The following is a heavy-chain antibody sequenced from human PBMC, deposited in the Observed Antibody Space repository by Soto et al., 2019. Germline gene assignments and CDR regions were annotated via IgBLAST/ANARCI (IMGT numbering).Heavy chain of an antibody. V-gene: IGHV4-59*11. CDR1: GGSISNHY. J-gene: IGHJ4*02. CDR3: TRANWYSEY. Sequence: QVQLQESGPGLVKPSETLSLTCTVSGGSISNHYWSWIRQPPGKGLEWIGYIYYNGNTYYNPPLKSRVTMSVDTSKNQISLKLSSVTAADTAVYYCTRANWYSEYWGQGTLVTVSS. CDR2: IYYNGNT. D-gene: IGHD7-27*01.